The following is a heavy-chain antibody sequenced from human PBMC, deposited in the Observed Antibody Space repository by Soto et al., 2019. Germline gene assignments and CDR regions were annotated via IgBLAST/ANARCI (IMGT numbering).Heavy chain of an antibody. D-gene: IGHD2-15*01. J-gene: IGHJ6*03. CDR2: MNPNSGNT. CDR3: ARAPRLGYCSGGSCYSPYYYMDV. CDR1: GYTFTSYD. Sequence: QVQLVQSGAEVKKPGASVKVSCKASGYTFTSYDINWVRQATGQGLEWMGWMNPNSGNTGYAQKFQGRVTMTRNTSISTANMELSSLRAEDTAVYYCARAPRLGYCSGGSCYSPYYYMDVWGKGTTVTVSS. V-gene: IGHV1-8*01.